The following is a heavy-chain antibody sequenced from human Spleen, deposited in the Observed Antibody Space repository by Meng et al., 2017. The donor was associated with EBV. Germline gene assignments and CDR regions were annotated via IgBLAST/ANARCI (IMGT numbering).Heavy chain of an antibody. CDR2: VTHNGST. V-gene: IGHV4-34*01. D-gene: IGHD5-24*01. Sequence: QAPLPLWGSGLVRPSETLSLTCTVLADSFNDFTWSWVRQSPGRGLEWIGEVTHNGSTIYHPSLKSRVAISVDTSKKQFSLTLHSLTAADTGIYFCASSPGEMATVLDFWDRGTLVTVSS. CDR3: ASSPGEMATVLDF. J-gene: IGHJ4*02. CDR1: ADSFNDFT.